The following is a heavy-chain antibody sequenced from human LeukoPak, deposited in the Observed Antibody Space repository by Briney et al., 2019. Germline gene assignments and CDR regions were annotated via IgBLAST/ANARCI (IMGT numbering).Heavy chain of an antibody. Sequence: PSETLSLTCTVSAGSISSYYWSWIRQPPGKGLEWIGYIYLSGSTYYNPSLKSRVTISVDTSKNQFSLKLSSVTAADTAVYYCARYRHYYDSSGYYRGTFDYWGQGTLVTVSS. J-gene: IGHJ4*02. CDR2: IYLSGST. CDR3: ARYRHYYDSSGYYRGTFDY. D-gene: IGHD3-22*01. CDR1: AGSISSYY. V-gene: IGHV4-59*04.